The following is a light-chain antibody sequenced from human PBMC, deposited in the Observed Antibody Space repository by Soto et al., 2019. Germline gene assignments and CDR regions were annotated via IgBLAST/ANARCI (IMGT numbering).Light chain of an antibody. CDR2: TNN. V-gene: IGLV1-44*01. CDR3: QSYDSSLSDV. Sequence: QSVLTQPPSASGTPGQRVTISCSGSSSNIGSKPVNWYQQLPGAAPKLLIYTNNQRPSGVPVRFSGSKSGTSASLAITGLQAEDEADYYCQSYDSSLSDVFGGGTKLTVL. CDR1: SSNIGSKP. J-gene: IGLJ2*01.